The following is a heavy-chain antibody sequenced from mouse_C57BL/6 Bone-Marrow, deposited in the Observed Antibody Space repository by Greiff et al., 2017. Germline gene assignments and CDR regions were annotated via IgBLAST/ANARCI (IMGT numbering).Heavy chain of an antibody. V-gene: IGHV1-52*01. Sequence: VKLQQPGAELVRPGSSVKLSCKASGYTFTSYWMHWVKQRPIQGLEWIGNIDPSDSETHYNQKFKDKATLTVDKSSGTAYMQLSSLTSEDSAVYYCARGDPWGFAYWGQGTLVTVSA. CDR2: IDPSDSET. D-gene: IGHD3-3*01. CDR1: GYTFTSYW. CDR3: ARGDPWGFAY. J-gene: IGHJ3*01.